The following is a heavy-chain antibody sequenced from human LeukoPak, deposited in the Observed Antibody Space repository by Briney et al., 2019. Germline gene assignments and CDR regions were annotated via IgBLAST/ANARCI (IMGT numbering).Heavy chain of an antibody. CDR1: GFTFSSYW. D-gene: IGHD3-16*01. V-gene: IGHV3-7*03. CDR3: ARGGGLDV. CDR2: INHNGNVN. J-gene: IGHJ6*02. Sequence: GGSLGLSCAASGFTFSSYWMNWARQAPGKGLEWVASINHNGNVNYYVDSVKGRFTISRDNAKNSLYLQMSNLRAEDTAVYFCARGGGLDVWGQGTTVTVSS.